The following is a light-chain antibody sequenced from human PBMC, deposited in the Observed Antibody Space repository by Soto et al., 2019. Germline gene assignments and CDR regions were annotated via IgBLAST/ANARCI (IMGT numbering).Light chain of an antibody. J-gene: IGKJ2*01. CDR3: QQSNNWPYT. V-gene: IGKV3-15*01. CDR1: QSVSDN. Sequence: EVVMTQSPATLSVSPGERVTLSCRASQSVSDNLAWYQQKPGQAPRLLIYGASTRATTIPARFSGSGSGTEFTLTISSLPSEDFALYYCQQSNNWPYTFGQGTKLDIK. CDR2: GAS.